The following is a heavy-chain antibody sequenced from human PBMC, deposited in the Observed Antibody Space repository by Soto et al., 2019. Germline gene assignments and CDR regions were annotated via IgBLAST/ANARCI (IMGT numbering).Heavy chain of an antibody. CDR2: TSHDGVT. J-gene: IGHJ4*02. D-gene: IGHD6-19*01. CDR3: ARDSGGHRIIN. Sequence: ASETLSLTCAVSSGSIDNVYWWSWVRQSPGKGLEWIGETSHDGVTNYNPSLEGRVTISIDKSKNQFYLKLSSVTAADTAVYYCARDSGGHRIINWGQGTLVTVPS. CDR1: SGSIDNVYW. V-gene: IGHV4-4*02.